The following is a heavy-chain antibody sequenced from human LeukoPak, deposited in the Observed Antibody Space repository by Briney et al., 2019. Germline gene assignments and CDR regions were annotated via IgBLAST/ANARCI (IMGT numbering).Heavy chain of an antibody. CDR3: ARVVEYCSSTGCNYWYFDL. D-gene: IGHD2-2*01. CDR2: INTDGTST. V-gene: IGHV3-74*01. Sequence: GGSLRLSCAASGFTFSDYWIHWVRQAPGKGLVWVSRINTDGTSTTYADSVRGRFTISRDNAKNTLYLQMNSLRAEDTAVYYCARVVEYCSSTGCNYWYFDLWGRGTLVTVSS. CDR1: GFTFSDYW. J-gene: IGHJ2*01.